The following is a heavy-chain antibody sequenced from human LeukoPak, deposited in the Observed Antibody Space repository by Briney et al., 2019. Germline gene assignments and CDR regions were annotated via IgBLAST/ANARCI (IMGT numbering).Heavy chain of an antibody. D-gene: IGHD3-10*01. CDR1: GVTFSSYA. Sequence: VKVSCKASGVTFSSYAISWVRQAPGQGLEWMGRIIPILGIANYAQKFQGRVTITADKSTSTAYMELSSLRSEDTAVYYCASRGYYYGSGSIYYYYGMDVWGQGTTVTVSS. J-gene: IGHJ6*02. V-gene: IGHV1-69*04. CDR3: ASRGYYYGSGSIYYYYGMDV. CDR2: IIPILGIA.